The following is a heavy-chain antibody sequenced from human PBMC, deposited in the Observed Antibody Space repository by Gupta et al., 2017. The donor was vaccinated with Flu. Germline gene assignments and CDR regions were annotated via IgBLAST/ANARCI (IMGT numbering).Heavy chain of an antibody. CDR1: GFTFSDYY. CDR3: ARDQGSVRGTFDY. Sequence: QVQLVESGGGLVKPGGSLRLSCAASGFTFSDYYMSWIRQAPGKGLEWVSYISSSSSYTNYADSVKGRFTISRDNAKNSLYLQMSSLRAEDTAVYYCARDQGSVRGTFDYWGQGTLVTVSS. V-gene: IGHV3-11*05. J-gene: IGHJ4*02. D-gene: IGHD3-10*01. CDR2: ISSSSSYT.